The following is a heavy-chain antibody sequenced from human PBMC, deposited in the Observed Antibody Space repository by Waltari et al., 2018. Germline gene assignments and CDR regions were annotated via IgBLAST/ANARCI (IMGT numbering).Heavy chain of an antibody. V-gene: IGHV4-38-2*02. CDR3: ARDPGYYDTSGYPAYFDY. CDR1: GYSISSGYY. D-gene: IGHD3-22*01. CDR2: IYFSGST. Sequence: QVQLQESGPGLVKPSETLSLTCPVSGYSISSGYYWGWIRQPPGKGLEWIGSIYFSGSTYYNPSLKSRVTISVDTSKNQFSLKLSSVTAADTAVYYCARDPGYYDTSGYPAYFDYWGQGTLVTVSS. J-gene: IGHJ4*02.